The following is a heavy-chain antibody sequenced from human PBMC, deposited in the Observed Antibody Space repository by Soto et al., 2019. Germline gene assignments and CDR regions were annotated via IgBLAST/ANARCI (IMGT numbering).Heavy chain of an antibody. Sequence: PSETLSLTCTVSGGSISSGGYYWSWIRQHPGKGLEWIGYIHYSGSTYYNPSLKSRVTISVDTSKNQFSLKLSSVTAADTAVYYCARDPYGSGSGGGYWFDPWGQGTVVTVSS. D-gene: IGHD3-10*01. CDR2: IHYSGST. CDR1: GGSISSGGYY. CDR3: ARDPYGSGSGGGYWFDP. J-gene: IGHJ5*02. V-gene: IGHV4-31*03.